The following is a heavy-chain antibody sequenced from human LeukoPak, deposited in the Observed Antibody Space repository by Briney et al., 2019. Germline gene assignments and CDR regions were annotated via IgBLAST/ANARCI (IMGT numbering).Heavy chain of an antibody. V-gene: IGHV3-30-3*01. J-gene: IGHJ6*02. D-gene: IGHD5-12*01. CDR3: ARGYEAERYYYYGMDV. Sequence: GGSLRLSCAASGFTFSSYAMHWVRQVPGKGLEWVAVISYDGSNKYYADSVKGRFTISRDNSKNTLYLQMNSLRAEDTAVYYCARGYEAERYYYYGMDVWGQGTTVTVSS. CDR1: GFTFSSYA. CDR2: ISYDGSNK.